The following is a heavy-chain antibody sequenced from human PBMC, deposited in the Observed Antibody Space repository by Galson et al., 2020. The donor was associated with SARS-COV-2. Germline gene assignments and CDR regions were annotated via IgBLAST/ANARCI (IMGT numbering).Heavy chain of an antibody. J-gene: IGHJ4*02. V-gene: IGHV5-51*01. CDR3: ARRIYDTGGYEVGFDY. CDR2: IYPRDADT. CDR1: GDSFSDYW. D-gene: IGHD3-22*01. Sequence: GESLKISCKGSGDSFSDYWIAWVRQMPGKGLEWMGIIYPRDADTAYSPSFQGQVTISVDESITTVYLQWSSVKASDTAIYYCARRIYDTGGYEVGFDYWGQGTPVTVSS.